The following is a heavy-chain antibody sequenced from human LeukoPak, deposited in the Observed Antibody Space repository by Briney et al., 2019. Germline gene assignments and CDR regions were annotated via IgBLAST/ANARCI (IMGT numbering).Heavy chain of an antibody. V-gene: IGHV4-30-4*01. J-gene: IGHJ6*04. D-gene: IGHD3-10*01. CDR3: AREEFYYGSGSYYYYGMDV. Sequence: SETLSLTCTVSGGSISSGDYYWSWLRQPPGQGLEWIGYIYYSGSTYYNPSLKSRVTISVDTSKNQFSLKLSSVTAADTAVYYCAREEFYYGSGSYYYYGMDVWGKGTTVTVSS. CDR2: IYYSGST. CDR1: GGSISSGDYY.